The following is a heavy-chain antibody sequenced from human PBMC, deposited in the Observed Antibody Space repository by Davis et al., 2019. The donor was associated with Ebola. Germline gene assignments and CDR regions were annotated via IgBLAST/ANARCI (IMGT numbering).Heavy chain of an antibody. CDR3: ARPPTIFGVGLDY. Sequence: AASVKVSCKASGYTFTSYAMHWVRQAPGQRLEWMGWINAGNGNTKYSQKFQGRVTITRDTSASTAYMELSSLRSEGTAVYYCARPPTIFGVGLDYWGQGTLVTVSS. J-gene: IGHJ4*02. CDR1: GYTFTSYA. V-gene: IGHV1-3*01. D-gene: IGHD3-3*01. CDR2: INAGNGNT.